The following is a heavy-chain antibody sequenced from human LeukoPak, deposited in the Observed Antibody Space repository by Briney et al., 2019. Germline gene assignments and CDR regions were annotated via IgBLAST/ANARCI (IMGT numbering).Heavy chain of an antibody. Sequence: GGSLRLSCVASGFTVDKTYLTWVRQAPGQGLEWVSHTYSGDETYYADSVKGRFIISRDISKNTLFLQMNSLTAGDTAVYYCARTRTTPGVRGLQMRYFDYWGQGILVTVSS. D-gene: IGHD3-10*01. CDR2: TYSGDET. J-gene: IGHJ4*02. CDR3: ARTRTTPGVRGLQMRYFDY. CDR1: GFTVDKTY. V-gene: IGHV3-53*01.